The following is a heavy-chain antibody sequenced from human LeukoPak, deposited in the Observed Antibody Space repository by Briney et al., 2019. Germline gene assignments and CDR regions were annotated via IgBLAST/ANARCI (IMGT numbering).Heavy chain of an antibody. D-gene: IGHD6-19*01. V-gene: IGHV3-23*01. J-gene: IGHJ4*02. Sequence: PGGSLRLSCAASGFSFSDYAVSWVRQAPGKGLDWVAGIGGSGGSTYYADSVKGRFSISSDDSRNTLYLQMNSLRSEDTAIYYCAKGASSAWYLHYWGQGTLVTVSP. CDR1: GFSFSDYA. CDR2: IGGSGGST. CDR3: AKGASSAWYLHY.